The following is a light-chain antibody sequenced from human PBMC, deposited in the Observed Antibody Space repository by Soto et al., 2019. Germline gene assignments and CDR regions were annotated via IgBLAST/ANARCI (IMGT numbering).Light chain of an antibody. CDR1: SSDVGGYNY. Sequence: QSVLTQPRSVSGSPGQSLTISCTGTSSDVGGYNYVSWYQQHPGKAPKLMIYDVTKRPSGVPDRFSGSKSGNTASLTISGLQAEDEGDYYCCSHAGSYTYVFVTGTKVTVL. CDR3: CSHAGSYTYV. CDR2: DVT. J-gene: IGLJ1*01. V-gene: IGLV2-11*01.